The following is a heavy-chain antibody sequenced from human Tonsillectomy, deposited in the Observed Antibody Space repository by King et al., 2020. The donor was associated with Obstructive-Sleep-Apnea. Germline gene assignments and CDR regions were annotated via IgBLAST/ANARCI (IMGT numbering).Heavy chain of an antibody. D-gene: IGHD6-13*01. CDR1: GFTFSSYA. CDR3: AKEGAAPGKSAMGY. Sequence: VQLVESGGGLVQPGGSLRLSCVASGFTFSSYAMSWVRQAPGKGLEWVSASGSGGITYYTDSVKGRFSISRDNSKNTVYLQMNRLRAEDTALYYCAKEGAAPGKSAMGYWGQGTLVTVSS. V-gene: IGHV3-23*04. CDR2: SGSGGIT. J-gene: IGHJ4*02.